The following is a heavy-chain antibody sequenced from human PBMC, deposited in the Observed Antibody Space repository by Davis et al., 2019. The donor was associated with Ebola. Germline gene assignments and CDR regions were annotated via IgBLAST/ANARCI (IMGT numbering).Heavy chain of an antibody. J-gene: IGHJ6*02. CDR1: GGSISSYY. CDR2: IYYSGST. D-gene: IGHD6-19*01. CDR3: ASHSSGWVDYYYGMDV. V-gene: IGHV4-59*01. Sequence: SETLSLTCTVSGGSISSYYWSWIRQPPGKGLEWIGYIYYSGSTNYNPSLKSRVTISVDTSKNQFSLKLSSVTAADTAVYYCASHSSGWVDYYYGMDVWGQGTTVTVS.